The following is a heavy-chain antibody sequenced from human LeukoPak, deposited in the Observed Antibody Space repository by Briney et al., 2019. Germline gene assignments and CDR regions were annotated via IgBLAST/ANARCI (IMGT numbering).Heavy chain of an antibody. J-gene: IGHJ6*02. CDR3: ARRNDYVPYYYGMDV. D-gene: IGHD4-17*01. CDR2: IYPGDSDT. CDR1: GYSFPSYW. Sequence: GESLKISCKSSGYSFPSYWIGWVRQMPGKGLEWMGIIYPGDSDTRYSPSFQGQVTISADKSISTAYLQWSSLKASDTAMYYCARRNDYVPYYYGMDVWGQGTTVTVSS. V-gene: IGHV5-51*01.